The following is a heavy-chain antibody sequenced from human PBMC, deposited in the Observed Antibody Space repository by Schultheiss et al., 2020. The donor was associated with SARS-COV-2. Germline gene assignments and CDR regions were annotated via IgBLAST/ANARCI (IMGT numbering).Heavy chain of an antibody. D-gene: IGHD2-15*01. V-gene: IGHV3-21*03. CDR2: ITSSSSHT. J-gene: IGHJ6*02. CDR1: GFTFSSYA. CDR3: TTAALVVGATSGYYYYGMDV. Sequence: GGSLRLSCAASGFTFSSYAMHWVRQAPGKGLQWVSAITSSSSHTYYADSVKGRFTISRDNSKNTLYLQMNSLKTEDTAVYYCTTAALVVGATSGYYYYGMDVWGQGTTVTVSS.